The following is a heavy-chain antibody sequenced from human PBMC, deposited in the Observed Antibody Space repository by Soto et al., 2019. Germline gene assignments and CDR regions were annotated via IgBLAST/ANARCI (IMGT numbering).Heavy chain of an antibody. V-gene: IGHV1-69*12. D-gene: IGHD6-13*01. Sequence: QVQLVQSGAEVKKPGSSVKVSCKASGGTFSSYAISWVRQAPGQGLEWMGGIIPIFGTANYAQKFQGRVTMTADESTSTAYMELSSLRSEDTAVYYCARDVVVAAAATGGMDGWGQGTTVTVSS. CDR1: GGTFSSYA. J-gene: IGHJ6*02. CDR3: ARDVVVAAAATGGMDG. CDR2: IIPIFGTA.